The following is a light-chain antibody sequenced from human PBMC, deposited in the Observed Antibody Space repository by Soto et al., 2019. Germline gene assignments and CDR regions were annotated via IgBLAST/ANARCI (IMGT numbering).Light chain of an antibody. CDR2: DAS. J-gene: IGKJ1*01. Sequence: IQMAQSPFPLSASVGGRGTIPCPATQSISSWLAWYQQKPGKAPNLLIYDASSLENGVPSRFSGSGSGTEFTLTISSLQPDDFATYYCQQYTSYSWTFGQGTKVDIK. CDR1: QSISSW. V-gene: IGKV1-5*01. CDR3: QQYTSYSWT.